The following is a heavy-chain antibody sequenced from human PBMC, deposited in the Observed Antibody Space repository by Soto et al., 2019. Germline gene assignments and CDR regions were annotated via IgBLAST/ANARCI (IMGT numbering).Heavy chain of an antibody. CDR1: GFTFSSYA. V-gene: IGHV3-23*01. Sequence: VGSLRLSCAASGFTFSSYAMSWVRQAPGKGLEWVSTISGSGGSTHYADSVKGRFTISRDNSKTTLYLQMNSLRAEETAVYNCAKFYGVNPAPPYTLPPGAQGTRLTVSS. CDR2: ISGSGGST. J-gene: IGHJ5*02. CDR3: AKFYGVNPAPPYTLPP. D-gene: IGHD4-17*01.